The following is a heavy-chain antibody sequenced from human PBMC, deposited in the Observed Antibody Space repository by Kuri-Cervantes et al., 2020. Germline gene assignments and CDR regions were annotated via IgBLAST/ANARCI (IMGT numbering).Heavy chain of an antibody. Sequence: SVKVSCKASGGTFSSYAISWVRQAPGQGLEWMGGIIPIFGTANYAQKFQGRVTITADESTSTAYMELSSLRSEDTAVYYCARGIFDSYYMDVWGKGTTVTVSS. J-gene: IGHJ6*03. CDR2: IIPIFGTA. CDR1: GGTFSSYA. V-gene: IGHV1-69*13. D-gene: IGHD3-3*01. CDR3: ARGIFDSYYMDV.